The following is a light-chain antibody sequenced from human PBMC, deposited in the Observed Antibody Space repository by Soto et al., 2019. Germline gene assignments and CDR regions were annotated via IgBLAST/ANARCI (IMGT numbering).Light chain of an antibody. CDR1: KSVSSN. V-gene: IGKV3-15*01. CDR3: QQYDNYPLT. Sequence: EIVMTQSPATLSVSPGERATLSCRASKSVSSNLAWYQQKPGQAPRLLIYGASTRATGIPARFSGSGSGTEFTLTISSLQPDDFATYYCQQYDNYPLTFGGGTKVDIK. J-gene: IGKJ4*01. CDR2: GAS.